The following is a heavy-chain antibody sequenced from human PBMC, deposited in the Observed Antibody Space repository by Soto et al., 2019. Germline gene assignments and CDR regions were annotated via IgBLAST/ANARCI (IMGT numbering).Heavy chain of an antibody. D-gene: IGHD3-9*01. Sequence: SVKVSCKASGGTFSSYAISWVRQAPGQGLEWMGGIIPIFGTANYAQKFQGRVTITADESTSTAYMELSSLRSEDTAVYYCARDNRVIRDYDILTGYSSYYYYYGMDVWGQGTTVTV. CDR1: GGTFSSYA. J-gene: IGHJ6*02. CDR2: IIPIFGTA. V-gene: IGHV1-69*13. CDR3: ARDNRVIRDYDILTGYSSYYYYYGMDV.